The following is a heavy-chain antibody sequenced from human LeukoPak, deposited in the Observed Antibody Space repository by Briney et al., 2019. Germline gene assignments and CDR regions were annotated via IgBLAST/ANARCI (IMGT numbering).Heavy chain of an antibody. D-gene: IGHD3-9*01. CDR2: ISYDGSNK. J-gene: IGHJ4*02. Sequence: GGSLRLSCAASGFTFSSYGMHWVRQAPGKGLEWVAVISYDGSNKYYADSVKGRFTISRDNSKKTLYLQMNSLRAEETAVYYCAKDENYDILTGYSTVFDYWGQGTLVTVSS. CDR1: GFTFSSYG. V-gene: IGHV3-30*18. CDR3: AKDENYDILTGYSTVFDY.